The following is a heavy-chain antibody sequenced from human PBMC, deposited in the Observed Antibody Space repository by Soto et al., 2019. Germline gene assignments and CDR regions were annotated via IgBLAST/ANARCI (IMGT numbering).Heavy chain of an antibody. V-gene: IGHV4-31*03. CDR1: RGSVSSGGYY. CDR2: IYYNGIT. J-gene: IGHJ4*02. CDR3: ARAPFYGAERTVVDL. Sequence: QVQLQESGPGLVKPSQTLSLTCTVSRGSVSSGGYYWSWIRQHPGKGLEWIGYIYYNGITDYNPALKSRLIISVDTSKNQFSLILSSVTAADTAVYYCARAPFYGAERTVVDLWGQGTLVTVSS. D-gene: IGHD3-10*01.